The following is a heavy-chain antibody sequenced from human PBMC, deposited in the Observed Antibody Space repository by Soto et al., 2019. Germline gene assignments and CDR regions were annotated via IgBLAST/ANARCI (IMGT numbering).Heavy chain of an antibody. CDR2: ISYDGSNK. Sequence: QVQLVESGGGVVQPGRSLRLSCAASGFTFSSYGMHWVRQAPGKGLEWVAVISYDGSNKYYADSVKGRFTISRDNSKNTLYLQMNSLRAEETAVYYCAKRGRFLEWAYGMDVWGQGTTVTVSS. CDR1: GFTFSSYG. D-gene: IGHD3-3*01. CDR3: AKRGRFLEWAYGMDV. V-gene: IGHV3-30*18. J-gene: IGHJ6*02.